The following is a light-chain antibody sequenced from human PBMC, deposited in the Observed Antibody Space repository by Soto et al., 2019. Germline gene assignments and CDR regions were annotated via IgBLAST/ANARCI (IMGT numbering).Light chain of an antibody. CDR2: DVS. Sequence: QSALTLPASVSGSPGQSITISCTGTSSDVGGYNYVSWYQQHPGKAPKLVIYDVSNRPSGVSYRFSGSKSGNTASLTISGLQAEDEADYYCSSYTSSSTLYVFGTGTKLTVL. V-gene: IGLV2-14*03. CDR3: SSYTSSSTLYV. J-gene: IGLJ1*01. CDR1: SSDVGGYNY.